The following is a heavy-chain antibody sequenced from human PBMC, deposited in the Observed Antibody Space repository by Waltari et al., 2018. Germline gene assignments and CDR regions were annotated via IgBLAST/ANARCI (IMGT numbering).Heavy chain of an antibody. D-gene: IGHD3-22*01. CDR3: ARGGYYYDTLGDS. J-gene: IGHJ5*01. CDR2: VYISGTT. V-gene: IGHV4-39*07. CDR1: DDSTRYSSSF. Sequence: LQLQESGPGLVKASETLSLNSTVSDDSTRYSSSFGGCIRQPPGKGLEWLGSVYISGTTYYNPSLKGRVTMSLETSKNQFSLKLKSVTAADTAVYYCARGGYYYDTLGDSWGQGTLVTVSS.